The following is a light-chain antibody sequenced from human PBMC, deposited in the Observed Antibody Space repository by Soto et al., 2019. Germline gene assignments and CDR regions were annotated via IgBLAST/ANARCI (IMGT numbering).Light chain of an antibody. V-gene: IGLV7-46*02. J-gene: IGLJ1*01. CDR2: DTS. CDR1: TGAVTSGHY. CDR3: LLSYTGDRYG. Sequence: QAVVTQEPSLTVSPGGTVTLTCGSSTGAVTSGHYPYWFQQKPGQAPRTLIYDTSSKHSWTPARFSGSLLGGKAALTLLGAQPEHDAEYHCLLSYTGDRYGFGTGTKGTAL.